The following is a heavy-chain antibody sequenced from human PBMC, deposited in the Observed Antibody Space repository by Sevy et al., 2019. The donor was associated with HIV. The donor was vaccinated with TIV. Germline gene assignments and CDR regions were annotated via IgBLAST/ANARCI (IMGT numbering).Heavy chain of an antibody. D-gene: IGHD5-12*01. V-gene: IGHV3-7*01. CDR2: IRQDGSVK. CDR1: GFAFSEFW. Sequence: GGSLRLSCAASGFAFSEFWMTWVRQAPGKGLEWVANIRQDGSVKYYLDSVKGRFTISRDNAKNSLYLQMSSLTVEDTAVSYCARQRGWICSHDVCSPYYSDSWGQGTLVTVSS. J-gene: IGHJ4*02. CDR3: ARQRGWICSHDVCSPYYSDS.